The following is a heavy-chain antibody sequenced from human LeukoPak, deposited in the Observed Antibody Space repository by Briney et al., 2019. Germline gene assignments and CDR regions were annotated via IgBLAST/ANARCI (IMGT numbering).Heavy chain of an antibody. CDR3: ATYSGSYFDAFDI. Sequence: SETLSLTCTVTGGSISSYYWSWIRQPPGKGLEWIGYIYYSGSTNYNPSLKSRVTISVDTSKNQFSLKLSSVTAADTAVYYCATYSGSYFDAFDIWGQGTMVTVSS. V-gene: IGHV4-59*08. CDR2: IYYSGST. J-gene: IGHJ3*02. D-gene: IGHD1-26*01. CDR1: GGSISSYY.